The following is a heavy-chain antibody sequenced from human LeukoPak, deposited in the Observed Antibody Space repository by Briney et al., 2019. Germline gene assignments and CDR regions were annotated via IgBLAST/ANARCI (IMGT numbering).Heavy chain of an antibody. J-gene: IGHJ4*02. Sequence: GGSLRLSCAASGFSFSTYAMNWVRQAPGKGLEWVSVVSESGDSIHYADSVKGRFIISRDNSKNTLYLQMNSLKVEDTAVYYCAKPSGYYVALDYWGQGSLVTVPS. D-gene: IGHD3-3*01. CDR2: VSESGDSI. V-gene: IGHV3-23*01. CDR3: AKPSGYYVALDY. CDR1: GFSFSTYA.